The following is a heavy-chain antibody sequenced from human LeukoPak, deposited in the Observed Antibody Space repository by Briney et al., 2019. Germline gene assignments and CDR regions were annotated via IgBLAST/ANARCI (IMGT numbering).Heavy chain of an antibody. V-gene: IGHV4-4*07. CDR3: ARSLLTRFDP. J-gene: IGHJ5*02. CDR1: GGSIRSYY. Sequence: SETLSLTCTVSGGSIRSYYWSWIRQPAGKGLEWIGRIYTSGSTSYNPSLKSRVTISVDKSKNQFSLKLSSVTAADTAVYYCARSLLTRFDPWGQGTLVTVSS. CDR2: IYTSGST.